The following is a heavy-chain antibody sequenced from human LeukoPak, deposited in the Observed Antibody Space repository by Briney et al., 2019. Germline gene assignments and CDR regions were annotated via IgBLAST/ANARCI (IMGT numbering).Heavy chain of an antibody. CDR3: ARGKYSSSWSLDY. CDR2: IIPIFGTA. CDR1: GDSFSSYA. J-gene: IGHJ4*02. D-gene: IGHD6-13*01. Sequence: GASVKVSCKASGDSFSSYAFSWVRQAPGQGLEWMGRIIPIFGTADYAEKFQGRVTITADKSTSTAYMELRSLRSDDTAVYYCARGKYSSSWSLDYWGQGTLVTVSS. V-gene: IGHV1-69*06.